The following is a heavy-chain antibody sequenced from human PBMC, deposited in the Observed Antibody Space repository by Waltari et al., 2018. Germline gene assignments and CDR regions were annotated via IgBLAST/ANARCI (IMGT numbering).Heavy chain of an antibody. V-gene: IGHV3-30*04. CDR3: ARDYCDRTNCHGMDV. D-gene: IGHD3-22*01. CDR2: ISYNERNI. J-gene: IGHJ6*02. Sequence: QVQLVESGGGVVQPGRSMRLSCAASEFTCRSYAIHWVRQAPGKGLEWVAVISYNERNIYYVDSVKGRFTISRDNSKKRLYLQMNSLRDEDTAVYYCARDYCDRTNCHGMDVWGQGTTVTVSS. CDR1: EFTCRSYA.